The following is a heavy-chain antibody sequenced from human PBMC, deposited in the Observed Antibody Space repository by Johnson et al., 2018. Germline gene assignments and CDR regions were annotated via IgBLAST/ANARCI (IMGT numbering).Heavy chain of an antibody. CDR3: ARVKDGYKWDAFDI. CDR1: GFTFSSYA. V-gene: IGHV3-30-3*01. Sequence: QVQLVQSGGGVVQPGRSLRLSCAASGFTFSSYAMHWVRQAPGKGLEWVAVISYDGSNKYYADSVKGRFTIPRDNAKNSLYLKMNSLRAEDTAVYYWARVKDGYKWDAFDIWGQGTMVTVSS. J-gene: IGHJ3*02. D-gene: IGHD5-24*01. CDR2: ISYDGSNK.